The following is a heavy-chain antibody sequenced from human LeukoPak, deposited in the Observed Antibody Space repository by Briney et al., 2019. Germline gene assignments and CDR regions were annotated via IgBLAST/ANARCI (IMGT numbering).Heavy chain of an antibody. J-gene: IGHJ4*02. Sequence: PSETLSLTCTVSGSSLSNYYWSWIRQPPGKGLEWIGYIYYSGSTKYNPSLKSRVTISVDTSKNQFSLKLSSVTAADTAVYYCARGSWELRVGFDYWGQGTLVTVSS. CDR1: GSSLSNYY. CDR3: ARGSWELRVGFDY. CDR2: IYYSGST. D-gene: IGHD1-26*01. V-gene: IGHV4-59*01.